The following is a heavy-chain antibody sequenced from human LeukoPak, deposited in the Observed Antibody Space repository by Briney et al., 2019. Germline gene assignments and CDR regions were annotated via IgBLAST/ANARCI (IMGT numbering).Heavy chain of an antibody. J-gene: IGHJ3*01. CDR1: GFTFGNSW. CDR2: INADGSTA. D-gene: IGHD1-14*01. CDR3: VVVVEPPDSDGFDV. V-gene: IGHV3-74*01. Sequence: GGSLRLSCAASGFTFGNSWVHWVRQAPEKGLVWVSLINADGSTATYADSVKGRFTISRDNARNTLSLQMNSLTIEDTAVYYCVVVVEPPDSDGFDVWGQGTMITVSS.